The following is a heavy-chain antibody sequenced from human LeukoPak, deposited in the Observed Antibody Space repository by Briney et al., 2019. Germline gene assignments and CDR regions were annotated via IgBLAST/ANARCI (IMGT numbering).Heavy chain of an antibody. Sequence: SETLSLTCTVSGGSISSGSYYWSWIRQLAGKGLEWIGRIHTSGSTKYNPSLKSRVTMSVDTSKNQFSLKLSSVTAADTAVHYCARDQYYYGSGSLYMDVWGKGTTVTISS. V-gene: IGHV4-61*02. J-gene: IGHJ6*03. CDR1: GGSISSGSYY. CDR2: IHTSGST. D-gene: IGHD3-10*01. CDR3: ARDQYYYGSGSLYMDV.